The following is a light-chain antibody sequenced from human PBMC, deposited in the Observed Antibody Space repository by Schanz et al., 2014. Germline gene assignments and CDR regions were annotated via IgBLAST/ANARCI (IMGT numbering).Light chain of an antibody. CDR2: LGS. CDR3: MQSLQTPGLT. J-gene: IGKJ5*01. CDR1: QSLLHSNGYNY. V-gene: IGKV2-28*01. Sequence: DIVMTQSPLSLPVTPGEPASISCRSSQSLLHSNGYNYLDWYLQRPGQSPQLLIYLGSHRASGVPDRFSGSGSGTDFTLKISRVEAEDVGVYYCMQSLQTPGLTFGQGTRLEIK.